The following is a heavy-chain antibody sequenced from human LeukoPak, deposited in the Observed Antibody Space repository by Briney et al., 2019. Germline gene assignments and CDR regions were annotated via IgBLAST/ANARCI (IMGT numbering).Heavy chain of an antibody. CDR1: GFTFSSYA. Sequence: PGGSLRLSCAASGFTFSSYAMSWVRQAPGKGLEWVSAISGSGGSTYYADSVKGRFTISRDNSKNTVYVQMNSLRAEDTAVYYCAKGYDSSGYYFNSHDYWGQGTPVTVSS. CDR2: ISGSGGST. V-gene: IGHV3-23*01. CDR3: AKGYDSSGYYFNSHDY. D-gene: IGHD3-22*01. J-gene: IGHJ4*02.